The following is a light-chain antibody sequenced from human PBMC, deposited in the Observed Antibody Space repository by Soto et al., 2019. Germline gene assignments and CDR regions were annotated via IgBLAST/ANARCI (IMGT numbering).Light chain of an antibody. Sequence: ETVMTQSPATLSVSPGERATLSRRASQSVRTKVAWYQQTPGQAPRLLIYGASSRATGIPARFSGSGSGTDFTLTITRLEPEDFAVFYCQHYHSSPISFGQGTRLEN. J-gene: IGKJ5*01. CDR1: QSVRTK. V-gene: IGKV3D-15*02. CDR2: GAS. CDR3: QHYHSSPIS.